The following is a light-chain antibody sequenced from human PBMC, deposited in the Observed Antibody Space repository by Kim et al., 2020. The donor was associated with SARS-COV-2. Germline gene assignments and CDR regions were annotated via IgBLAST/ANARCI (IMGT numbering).Light chain of an antibody. CDR3: QKYDSTPWT. V-gene: IGKV1-27*01. Sequence: GDRVTITCRASQDIYSYLAWYQQKPGKVPKPLIYGASTLQSGVPSRFSGSGSGTVFTPPITSLQPEDVATYYCQKYDSTPWTFG. J-gene: IGKJ1*01. CDR1: QDIYSY. CDR2: GAS.